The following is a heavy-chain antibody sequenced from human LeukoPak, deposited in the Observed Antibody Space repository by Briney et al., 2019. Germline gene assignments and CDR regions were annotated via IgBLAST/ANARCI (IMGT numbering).Heavy chain of an antibody. Sequence: ASVKVSCKASGYTFTSYGISWVRQAPGQGLGWMGWISAYNGNTNYAQKLQGRVTMTTDTSTSTAYMELRSLRSDDTAVYYCARDGAAAGFDAFDIWGQGTMVTVSS. J-gene: IGHJ3*02. V-gene: IGHV1-18*01. CDR1: GYTFTSYG. CDR3: ARDGAAAGFDAFDI. D-gene: IGHD6-13*01. CDR2: ISAYNGNT.